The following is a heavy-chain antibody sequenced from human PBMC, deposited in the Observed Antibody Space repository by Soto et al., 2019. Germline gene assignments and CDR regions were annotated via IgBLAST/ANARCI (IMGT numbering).Heavy chain of an antibody. D-gene: IGHD3-22*01. J-gene: IGHJ5*02. CDR2: IIPIFGTA. V-gene: IGHV1-69*12. CDR1: GGTFSSYA. Sequence: QVQLVQSGAEVKKPGSSVKVSCKASGGTFSSYAITWVRQAPGQGLEWMGGIIPIFGTANYAQKFQARVTITADESTNTDYMELSSLRAEDTAVCYCARDRGPSSGYYPYWFDPWGQGTLVTVSS. CDR3: ARDRGPSSGYYPYWFDP.